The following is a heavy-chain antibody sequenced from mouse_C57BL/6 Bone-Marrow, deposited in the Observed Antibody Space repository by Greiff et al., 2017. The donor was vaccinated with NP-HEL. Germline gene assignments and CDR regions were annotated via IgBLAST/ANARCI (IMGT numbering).Heavy chain of an antibody. CDR2: INPNNGGT. D-gene: IGHD4-1*01. J-gene: IGHJ2*01. CDR1: GYTFTDYN. CDR3: ARSLTGTEGYYFDY. V-gene: IGHV1-18*01. Sequence: EVQVVESGPELVKPGASVKIPCKASGYTFTDYNMDWVKQSHGKSLEWIGDINPNNGGTIYNQKFKGKATLTVDKSSSTAYMELRSLTSEDTAVYYCARSLTGTEGYYFDYWGQGTTLTVSS.